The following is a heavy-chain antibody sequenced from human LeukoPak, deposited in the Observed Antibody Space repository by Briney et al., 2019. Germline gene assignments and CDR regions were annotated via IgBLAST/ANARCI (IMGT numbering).Heavy chain of an antibody. CDR2: IYTSGST. CDR3: ARSAPYYYGSGSYYVPGYYYYYMDV. V-gene: IGHV4-4*07. D-gene: IGHD3-10*01. J-gene: IGHJ6*03. CDR1: GGSFRSYY. Sequence: SETLSLTCTVSGGSFRSYYWSWLRQPAGKGLEWIGRIYTSGSTNYNTSLKSRVTMSVDTSKNQFSLKLSSVTAADTAVYYCARSAPYYYGSGSYYVPGYYYYYMDVWGKGTTVTISS.